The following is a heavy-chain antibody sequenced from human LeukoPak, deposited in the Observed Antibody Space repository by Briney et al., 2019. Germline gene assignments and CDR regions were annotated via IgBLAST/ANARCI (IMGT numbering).Heavy chain of an antibody. CDR2: ISYDGSNK. Sequence: GRSLRLSCAASGFTFSSYAMHWVRQAPGKGLEWVVVISYDGSNKYYADSVKGRFTISRDNSKNTLYLQMNSLRAEDTAVYYCAREDPVLYFDYWGQGTLVTVSS. D-gene: IGHD2-8*01. V-gene: IGHV3-30-3*01. J-gene: IGHJ4*02. CDR3: AREDPVLYFDY. CDR1: GFTFSSYA.